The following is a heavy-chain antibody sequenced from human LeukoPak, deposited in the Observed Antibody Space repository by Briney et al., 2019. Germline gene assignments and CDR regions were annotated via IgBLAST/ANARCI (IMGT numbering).Heavy chain of an antibody. J-gene: IGHJ4*02. CDR3: ARGLARTSMVTRGGVRFDY. Sequence: ASVKVSCKASGGTFSNYAINWVRQAPGQGREWMGGIVPMYDIANYAQKFQDRVTISADKSTSTAYMELNSLKSEDTAVYYCARGLARTSMVTRGGVRFDYWGQGTLVTVSS. D-gene: IGHD5-18*01. CDR2: IVPMYDIA. CDR1: GGTFSNYA. V-gene: IGHV1-69*10.